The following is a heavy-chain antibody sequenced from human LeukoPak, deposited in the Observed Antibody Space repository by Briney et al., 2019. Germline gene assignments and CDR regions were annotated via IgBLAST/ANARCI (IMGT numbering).Heavy chain of an antibody. CDR3: AKDCSGGSCYPL. J-gene: IGHJ4*02. CDR1: GFTFDDYA. V-gene: IGHV3-9*01. Sequence: GRSLRLSCAASGFTFDDYAMHWVRQAPGKGLEWVSGISWNSGSIGYADSVKGRFTISRDNAKNSLYPQMNSLRAEDTALYYCAKDCSGGSCYPLWGQGTLVTVSS. CDR2: ISWNSGSI. D-gene: IGHD2-15*01.